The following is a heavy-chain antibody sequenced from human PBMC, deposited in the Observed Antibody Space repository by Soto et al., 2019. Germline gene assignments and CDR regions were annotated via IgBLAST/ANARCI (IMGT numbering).Heavy chain of an antibody. Sequence: QVQLQESGPGLVKPSQTLSLTCTVSGGSISSGDYYWSWIRQPPGKGLEWIVYIYHSGSTYYNPSLQIQVTISVDTAKNQFSLKLSSVTAADTAVYYCARERPDGARLDPWGQGTLVTVSS. CDR1: GGSISSGDYY. D-gene: IGHD6-6*01. J-gene: IGHJ5*02. CDR3: ARERPDGARLDP. CDR2: IYHSGST. V-gene: IGHV4-30-4*01.